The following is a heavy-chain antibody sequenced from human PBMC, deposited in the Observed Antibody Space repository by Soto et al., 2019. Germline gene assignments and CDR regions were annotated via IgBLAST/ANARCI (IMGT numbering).Heavy chain of an antibody. D-gene: IGHD4-17*01. CDR3: ARFAHDYGDRDDYFDY. J-gene: IGHJ4*02. Sequence: GGSLRLSCVASGFTFSSYSMHWVRQAPGEGLEWVAVISFDGTNKYYANSVRDRFTVSRDNSKNTMYVQMNGLKPEDTAVYYCARFAHDYGDRDDYFDYWGQGTLVTVSS. CDR2: ISFDGTNK. CDR1: GFTFSSYS. V-gene: IGHV3-30-3*01.